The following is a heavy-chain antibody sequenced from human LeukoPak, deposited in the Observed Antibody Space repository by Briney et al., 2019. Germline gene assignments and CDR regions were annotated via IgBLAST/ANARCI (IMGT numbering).Heavy chain of an antibody. Sequence: PGGTLRLSCAASGFTVSSNYMSWVRQAPGPGLEGVSIIYSGGETYYAGSVKCRFTLSRDNSKNTLHLQVNSLRADDTAVYYCARDECSLTGFYKSSCSDSWGQGTLVTVSS. CDR1: GFTVSSNY. D-gene: IGHD3-9*01. CDR3: ARDECSLTGFYKSSCSDS. CDR2: IYSGGET. V-gene: IGHV3-53*01. J-gene: IGHJ4*02.